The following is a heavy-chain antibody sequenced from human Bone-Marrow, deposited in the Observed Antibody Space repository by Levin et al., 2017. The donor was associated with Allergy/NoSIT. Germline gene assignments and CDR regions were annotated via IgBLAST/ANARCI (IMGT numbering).Heavy chain of an antibody. D-gene: IGHD6-19*01. CDR3: ATEGSSGWPPYYGLDV. V-gene: IGHV3-66*01. Sequence: GGSLRLSCEVSGFTFTNNYMTWVRQGPGKGLEWVSVIYSGGSTYYADSVKGRFTLSRDSSKNTLYLQMSSLRAEDTAVYYFATEGSSGWPPYYGLDVWGQGTTVAVSS. CDR1: GFTFTNNY. J-gene: IGHJ6*02. CDR2: IYSGGST.